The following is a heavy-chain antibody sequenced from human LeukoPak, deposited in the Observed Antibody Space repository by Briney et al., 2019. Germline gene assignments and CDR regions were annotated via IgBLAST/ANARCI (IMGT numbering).Heavy chain of an antibody. V-gene: IGHV3-53*04. Sequence: GGSLRLSCAASGFTVSSNYMSWVRQAPGKGLEWVSVIYSGGSTYYADSVKGRFTISRHNSKNTLYLQMNSLRAEDTAVYYCARPNYYDSTGYYSPFDSWGQGTLVTVSS. CDR3: ARPNYYDSTGYYSPFDS. D-gene: IGHD3-22*01. J-gene: IGHJ4*02. CDR2: IYSGGST. CDR1: GFTVSSNY.